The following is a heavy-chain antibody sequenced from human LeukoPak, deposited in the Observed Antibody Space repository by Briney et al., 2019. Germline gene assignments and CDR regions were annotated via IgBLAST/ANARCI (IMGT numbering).Heavy chain of an antibody. CDR2: MNTNSGNT. J-gene: IGHJ4*02. V-gene: IGHV1-8*01. CDR3: ARGTEASDY. D-gene: IGHD1-1*01. Sequence: GASVKVSCKASGYTFSTHDINWVRQATGQGLEWMGWMNTNSGNTGYAQKFQGRVTMTRSTSITTAYMELSSLTSEDTAVYYCARGTEASDYWGQGTLVTVSS. CDR1: GYTFSTHD.